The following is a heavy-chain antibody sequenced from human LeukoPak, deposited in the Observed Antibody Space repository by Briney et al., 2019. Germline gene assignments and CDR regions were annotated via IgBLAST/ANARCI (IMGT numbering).Heavy chain of an antibody. D-gene: IGHD3-10*01. CDR3: AREIYDSYDY. Sequence: PGRSLRLSCAASGFTFSSYGMHWVRQAPGKGLEWVSVINSGGGTYYADSVRGRFTISRDNSKNTLSLQMNSLRAEDTAVYYCAREIYDSYDYWGQGTLVTVSS. V-gene: IGHV3-66*01. CDR1: GFTFSSYG. CDR2: INSGGGT. J-gene: IGHJ4*02.